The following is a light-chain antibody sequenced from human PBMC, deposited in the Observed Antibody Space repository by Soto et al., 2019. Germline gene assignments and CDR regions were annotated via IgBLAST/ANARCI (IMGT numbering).Light chain of an antibody. CDR1: SSDVGGYNY. J-gene: IGLJ1*01. V-gene: IGLV2-11*01. Sequence: QSVLTQPRSVSGSPEQSVTISCTGTSSDVGGYNYVSWYQQHPGKAPKLMIYDVNKRPSGVPVRFSGSKSDNTASLTISGLQAEDEADYYCCSYAGSSTYVFGTGTKVTVL. CDR3: CSYAGSSTYV. CDR2: DVN.